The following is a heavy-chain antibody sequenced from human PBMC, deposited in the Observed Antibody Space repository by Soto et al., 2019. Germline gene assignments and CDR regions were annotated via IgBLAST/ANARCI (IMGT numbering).Heavy chain of an antibody. Sequence: QVQLVESGGGLVEPGGSLRLSCAASGFTLSDYYMTWIRQAPGKGLEWVSYISSNSRYKNYANSVKGRFTISKDNAKKSLYLQMSSLRVEDTAVYYCARHKLSGSGTGAGYGMDVWGQGTTVTVSS. CDR2: ISSNSRYK. D-gene: IGHD3-10*01. CDR3: ARHKLSGSGTGAGYGMDV. J-gene: IGHJ6*02. CDR1: GFTLSDYY. V-gene: IGHV3-11*05.